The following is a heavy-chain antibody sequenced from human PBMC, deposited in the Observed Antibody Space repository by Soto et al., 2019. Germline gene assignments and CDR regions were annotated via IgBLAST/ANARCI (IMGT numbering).Heavy chain of an antibody. Sequence: PGGSLRLSCAASGFTFSSYAMHWVRQAPGKGLEWVAVISYDGSNKYYADSVKGRFTISRDNSKNTLYLQMNSLRAEDTAVYYCARDRFGAVAGIYFDYWGQGTLVTVSS. CDR2: ISYDGSNK. J-gene: IGHJ4*02. D-gene: IGHD6-19*01. CDR1: GFTFSSYA. CDR3: ARDRFGAVAGIYFDY. V-gene: IGHV3-30-3*01.